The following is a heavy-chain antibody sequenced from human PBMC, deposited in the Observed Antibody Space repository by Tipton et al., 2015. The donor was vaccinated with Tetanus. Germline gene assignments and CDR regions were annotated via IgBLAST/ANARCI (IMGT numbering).Heavy chain of an antibody. CDR2: IYPGASDA. J-gene: IGHJ3*02. V-gene: IGHV5-51*01. CDR1: GYSFTSYS. CDR3: ARHPSQDAFDI. D-gene: IGHD6-6*01. Sequence: QLVQSGAEVKKPGESLKISCKGSGYSFTSYSIGWVRQMSGKGLEWMGIIYPGASDAIYSPSFQGRVTISADNSIRTAYVQWSSLKASDTAMYYCARHPSQDAFDIWGQGTMVTVSS.